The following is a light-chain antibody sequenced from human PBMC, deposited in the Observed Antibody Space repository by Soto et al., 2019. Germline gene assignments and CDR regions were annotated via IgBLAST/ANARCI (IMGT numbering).Light chain of an antibody. CDR2: DAS. CDR1: QSVSSN. Sequence: EIEMTQSPATLSVSPGEEATFSCRASQSVSSNLAWYQQKPGQAPRLLIYDASTRATGIPARFSGSGSGTEFTLTISRLLSEDFAVYYCQHYYNWRPRFGQGTKVEIK. CDR3: QHYYNWRPR. V-gene: IGKV3-15*01. J-gene: IGKJ1*01.